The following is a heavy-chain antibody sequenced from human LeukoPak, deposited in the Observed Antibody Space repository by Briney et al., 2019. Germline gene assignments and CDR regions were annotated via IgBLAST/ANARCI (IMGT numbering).Heavy chain of an antibody. D-gene: IGHD3-9*01. CDR3: ARWRYFDWRAFDI. CDR1: GGSISSYY. V-gene: IGHV4-59*06. Sequence: SEALSLTCTVSGGSISSYYWSWIRQHPGKGLEWIGYIYYSGSTYYNPSLKSRVTISVDTSKNQFSLKLSSVTAADTAVYYCARWRYFDWRAFDIWGQGTMVTVSS. J-gene: IGHJ3*02. CDR2: IYYSGST.